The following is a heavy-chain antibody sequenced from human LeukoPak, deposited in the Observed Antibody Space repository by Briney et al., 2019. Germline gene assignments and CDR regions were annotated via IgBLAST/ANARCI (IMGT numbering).Heavy chain of an antibody. V-gene: IGHV4-38-2*02. CDR2: IYHSGST. CDR3: ARRDYSNGGFDY. D-gene: IGHD4-11*01. J-gene: IGHJ4*02. Sequence: SETLSLTCTVSGYSISSGYYWGWIRQPPGKGLEWIGSIYHSGSTYYNPSLKSRVTISVDTSKNQFSLKLSSVTGADTAVYYCARRDYSNGGFDYWGQGTLVTVSS. CDR1: GYSISSGYY.